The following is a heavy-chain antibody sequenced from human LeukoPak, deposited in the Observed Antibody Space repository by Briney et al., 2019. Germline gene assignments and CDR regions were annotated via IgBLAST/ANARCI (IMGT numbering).Heavy chain of an antibody. CDR1: GYSISSGYY. CDR2: IYHSGST. CDR3: ARAFPPYYYDSSGYQTPYFDY. D-gene: IGHD3-22*01. J-gene: IGHJ4*02. Sequence: SETLSLTCTVSGYSISSGYYWGWIRQPPGKGLEWIGSIYHSGSTYYNPSLKSRVTISVDTSKNQFSLKLSSVTAADTAVYYCARAFPPYYYDSSGYQTPYFDYWGQGTLVTVSS. V-gene: IGHV4-38-2*02.